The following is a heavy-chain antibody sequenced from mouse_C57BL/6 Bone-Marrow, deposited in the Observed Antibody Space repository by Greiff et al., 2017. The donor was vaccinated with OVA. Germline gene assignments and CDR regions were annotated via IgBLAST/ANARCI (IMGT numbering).Heavy chain of an antibody. D-gene: IGHD1-1*01. V-gene: IGHV6-6*01. J-gene: IGHJ3*01. CDR3: TRGYYGSSSAWFAY. CDR2: IRNKANNHAT. CDR1: GFTFSDAW. Sequence: EVKLEESGGGLVQPGGSMKLSCAASGFTFSDAWMDWVRQSPEKGLEWVAEIRNKANNHATYYAESVKGRFTISRDDSKSCVYLQMNRLKAEDTGIYYCTRGYYGSSSAWFAYWGQGTLVTVSA.